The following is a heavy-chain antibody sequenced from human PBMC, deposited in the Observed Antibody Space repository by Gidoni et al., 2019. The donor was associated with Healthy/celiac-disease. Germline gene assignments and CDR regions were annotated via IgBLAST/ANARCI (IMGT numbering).Heavy chain of an antibody. Sequence: QVQLVESGGGVVQPGRSLRLSCAASGFTFSSYGMHWVRQAPGKGLEWVAVIWYDGSNKYYADSVKGRFTISRDNSKNTLYLQMNSLRAEDTAVYYCARDVVGRVPYYYDSSGYDYWGQGTLVTVSS. CDR1: GFTFSSYG. CDR2: IWYDGSNK. V-gene: IGHV3-33*01. D-gene: IGHD3-22*01. CDR3: ARDVVGRVPYYYDSSGYDY. J-gene: IGHJ4*02.